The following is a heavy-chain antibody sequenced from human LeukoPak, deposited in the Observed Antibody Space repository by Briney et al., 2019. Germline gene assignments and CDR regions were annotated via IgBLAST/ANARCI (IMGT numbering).Heavy chain of an antibody. CDR1: GYSISSGYY. CDR3: ARVFPSRSGWRLFDI. CDR2: VHHSGTT. V-gene: IGHV4-38-2*02. Sequence: SETLSLTCTVSGYSISSGYYWGWIRQPPGKGLEWIASVHHSGTTFYNPSLRSRVTISVDTSKNQFSLKLSSVTAADTAVYYCARVFPSRSGWRLFDIWGEGTMVTVSS. J-gene: IGHJ3*02. D-gene: IGHD6-19*01.